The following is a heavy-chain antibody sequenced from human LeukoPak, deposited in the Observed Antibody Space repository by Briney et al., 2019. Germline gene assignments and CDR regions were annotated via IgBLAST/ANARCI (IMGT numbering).Heavy chain of an antibody. CDR1: GFSFSTNS. CDR3: ARDTRSLIDY. D-gene: IGHD1-26*01. J-gene: IGHJ4*02. V-gene: IGHV3-48*01. Sequence: GGSLLLSCAASGFSFSTNSMNWVRQVPGKVLVCISNISSNSATTDYAVSVKGRFTIPRDNAKNSLYLHMNSLRADDTAVYYCARDTRSLIDYWGQGTLVTVSS. CDR2: ISSNSATT.